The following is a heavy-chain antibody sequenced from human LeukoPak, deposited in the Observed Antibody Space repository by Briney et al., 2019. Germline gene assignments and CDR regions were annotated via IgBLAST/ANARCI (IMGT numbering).Heavy chain of an antibody. CDR2: INPSGGST. CDR3: ARGLYDYVWGSYSDAFDI. D-gene: IGHD3-16*01. V-gene: IGHV1-46*01. CDR1: GYTFTSYY. Sequence: ASVKVSYKASGYTFTSYYMHWVRQAPGQGLEWMGIINPSGGSTSYAQKFQGRVTMTRDTSTSTVYMELSSLRSEDTAVYYCARGLYDYVWGSYSDAFDIWGQGTMVTVSS. J-gene: IGHJ3*02.